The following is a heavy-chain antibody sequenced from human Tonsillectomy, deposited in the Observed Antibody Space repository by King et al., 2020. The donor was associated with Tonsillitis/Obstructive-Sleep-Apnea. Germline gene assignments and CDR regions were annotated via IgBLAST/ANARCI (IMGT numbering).Heavy chain of an antibody. CDR3: ARGGRFLEWLLPIWFDP. CDR1: GGSISSGSYH. J-gene: IGHJ5*02. D-gene: IGHD3-3*01. V-gene: IGHV4-39*01. Sequence: LQLQESGPGLVKPSETLSLTCTVSGGSISSGSYHWGWIRQPPGKGLEWIGNIYYSGSTYYNPSLKSRVSIAVDTSNNQFSLKLSSVTAADTAVYYCARGGRFLEWLLPIWFDPWGQGTLVTVSS. CDR2: IYYSGST.